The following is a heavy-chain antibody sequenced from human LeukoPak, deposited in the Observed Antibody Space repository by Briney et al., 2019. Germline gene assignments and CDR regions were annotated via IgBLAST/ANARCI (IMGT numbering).Heavy chain of an antibody. J-gene: IGHJ4*02. CDR2: IYYSGSA. V-gene: IGHV4-39*01. CDR1: GGSISSSSYH. Sequence: SETLSLTCSVSGGSISSSSYHWGWIRQSPGKGLEWIGSIYYSGSANYNPSLKSRLTISVDTSKNQFSLKLNSVTAADTAVYYCARCISMVRGVIRPPDYWGQGTLVTVSS. D-gene: IGHD3-10*01. CDR3: ARCISMVRGVIRPPDY.